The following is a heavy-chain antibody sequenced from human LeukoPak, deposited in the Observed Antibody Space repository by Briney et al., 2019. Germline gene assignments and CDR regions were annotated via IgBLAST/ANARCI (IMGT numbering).Heavy chain of an antibody. CDR1: GYTFTSYA. CDR3: ARDVRYSYGKSRVAYYFDY. Sequence: ASVKVSCKASGYTFTSYAMHWVRQAPGQRLEWMGWINAGNGNTKYSQKFQGRGTITRDTSASTAYMDLSSLRSEDTAVYYWARDVRYSYGKSRVAYYFDYWGQGTLVTVSS. CDR2: INAGNGNT. J-gene: IGHJ4*02. V-gene: IGHV1-3*01. D-gene: IGHD5-18*01.